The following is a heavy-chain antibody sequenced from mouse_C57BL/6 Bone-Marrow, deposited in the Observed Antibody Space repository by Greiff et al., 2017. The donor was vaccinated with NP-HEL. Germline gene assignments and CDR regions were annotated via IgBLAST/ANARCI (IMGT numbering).Heavy chain of an antibody. V-gene: IGHV5-6*01. D-gene: IGHD1-1*01. CDR1: GFTFSSYG. CDR3: ARQNYGRGYYAMDY. CDR2: ISSGGSYT. J-gene: IGHJ4*01. Sequence: EVQRVESGGDLVKPGGSLKLSCAASGFTFSSYGMSWVRQTPDKRLEWVATISSGGSYTYYPDSVKGRFTISRDNAKNTLYLQMSSLKSEDTAMYYCARQNYGRGYYAMDYWGQGTSVTVSS.